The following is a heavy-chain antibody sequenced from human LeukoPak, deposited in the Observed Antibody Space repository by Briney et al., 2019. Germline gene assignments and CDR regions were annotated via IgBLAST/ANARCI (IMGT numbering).Heavy chain of an antibody. J-gene: IGHJ4*02. CDR2: IYYSGST. V-gene: IGHV4-39*01. CDR1: GGSISSYY. D-gene: IGHD5-18*01. Sequence: PSETLSLTCTVSGGSISSYYWGWIRQPPGKGLEWIGSIYYSGSTYYNPSLKSRVTISVDTSKNQFSLKLSSVTAADTAVYYCARENSYGYRYWGQGTLVTVSS. CDR3: ARENSYGYRY.